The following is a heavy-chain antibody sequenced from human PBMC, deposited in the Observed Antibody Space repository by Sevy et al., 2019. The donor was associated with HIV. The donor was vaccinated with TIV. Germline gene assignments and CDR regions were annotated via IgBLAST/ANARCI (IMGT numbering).Heavy chain of an antibody. CDR3: TRNGGAFDNGFDP. J-gene: IGHJ5*02. Sequence: GESLKISCTASGFTFSSYDMNWVRQAPGKGLEWVSKISSSGSSIYYEDSVKGRFTISRDNAKNSLNLQMNSLRAEDTAVYYCTRNGGAFDNGFDPWGQGTLVTVSS. V-gene: IGHV3-48*03. CDR1: GFTFSSYD. D-gene: IGHD2-8*01. CDR2: ISSSGSSI.